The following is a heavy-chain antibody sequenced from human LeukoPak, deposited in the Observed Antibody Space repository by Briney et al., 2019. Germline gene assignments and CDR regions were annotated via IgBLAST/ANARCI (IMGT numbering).Heavy chain of an antibody. Sequence: PGGSLRLSCAASGFTFSSYSMNWVRQAPGKGLEWVSSISSSSSYIYYADSVKGRFTISRDNAKNSLYLQMNSLRAEDTAVYYCARGGGATHFLEYFQYWGQGTLVTVSS. CDR1: GFTFSSYS. J-gene: IGHJ1*01. CDR2: ISSSSSYI. D-gene: IGHD1-26*01. CDR3: ARGGGATHFLEYFQY. V-gene: IGHV3-21*01.